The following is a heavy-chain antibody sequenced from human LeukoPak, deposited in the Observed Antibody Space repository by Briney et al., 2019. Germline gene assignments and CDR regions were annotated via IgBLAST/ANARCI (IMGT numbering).Heavy chain of an antibody. CDR1: GFTFSSYG. J-gene: IGHJ4*02. Sequence: GESLRLSCAASGFTFSSYGMHWVRQAPGKGLEWVAFIRYDGSNKYYADSVKGRFTISRDNSKNTLYLQMNSLRAEDTAVYYCAKDFYGSGSGYFDYWGQGTLVTVSS. CDR2: IRYDGSNK. V-gene: IGHV3-30*02. CDR3: AKDFYGSGSGYFDY. D-gene: IGHD3-10*01.